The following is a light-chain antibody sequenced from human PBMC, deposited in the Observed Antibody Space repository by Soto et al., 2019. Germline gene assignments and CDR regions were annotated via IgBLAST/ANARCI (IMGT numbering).Light chain of an antibody. J-gene: IGKJ2*01. CDR2: SAS. Sequence: DIQMTQSPSSLSASVGDRVTVSCRASQSINSYLNWYQQKPGKAPTLLFYSASRLEEGVPSRFIGSGSGTEFTLPISSLQPEDFATYSCQQTYTTPYTFGQGTKLEIK. V-gene: IGKV1-39*01. CDR3: QQTYTTPYT. CDR1: QSINSY.